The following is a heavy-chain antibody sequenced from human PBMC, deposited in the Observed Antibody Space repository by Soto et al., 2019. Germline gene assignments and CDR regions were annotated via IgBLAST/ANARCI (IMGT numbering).Heavy chain of an antibody. J-gene: IGHJ1*01. CDR3: VKDESINWYSGHFRH. Sequence: GGSLRLSCAASGFTFDDYAMHWVRQVPGKGLEWVSGINCNSGSIGYGDSVKGRFAISRDNAKNSLHLQMNSLSAEDTAFYYCVKDESINWYSGHFRHWGQGTLVT. V-gene: IGHV3-9*01. CDR1: GFTFDDYA. CDR2: INCNSGSI. D-gene: IGHD6-13*01.